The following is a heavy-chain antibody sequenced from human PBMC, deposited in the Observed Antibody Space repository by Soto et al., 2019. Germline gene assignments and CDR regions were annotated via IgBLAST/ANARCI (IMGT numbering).Heavy chain of an antibody. V-gene: IGHV4-31*03. CDR1: GGPISSGGYY. J-gene: IGHJ5*02. Sequence: SETLSLTCTGSGGPISSGGYYWSWIRQHPGKGLEWIGYIYYSGSTYYNPSLKSRVTISVDTSKNQFSLKLSSVTAADTAVYYCARVGGINWFDPWGQGTLVTVSS. CDR2: IYYSGST. D-gene: IGHD1-20*01. CDR3: ARVGGINWFDP.